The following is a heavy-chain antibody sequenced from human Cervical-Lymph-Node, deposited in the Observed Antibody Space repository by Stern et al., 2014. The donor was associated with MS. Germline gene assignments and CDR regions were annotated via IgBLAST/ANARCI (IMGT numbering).Heavy chain of an antibody. V-gene: IGHV1-8*01. D-gene: IGHD3-22*01. J-gene: IGHJ3*01. Sequence: VQLVQSGAEVKKPGASVKVSCKASGYTFRNHDINWVRQAPGQGLEGMGWMNPDGGTTGYGQRFQGRVTMTRDLSTDTAYMELSRLTSEDTAIYYCARGGLYERGGYYDSLDFWGHGTMVTVSS. CDR3: ARGGLYERGGYYDSLDF. CDR2: MNPDGGTT. CDR1: GYTFRNHD.